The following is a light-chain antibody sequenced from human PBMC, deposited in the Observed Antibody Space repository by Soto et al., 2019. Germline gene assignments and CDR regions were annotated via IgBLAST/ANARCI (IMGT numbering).Light chain of an antibody. V-gene: IGLV2-14*01. CDR1: SSDVGYYNY. J-gene: IGLJ3*02. CDR3: SSYTTSSTQV. CDR2: KVS. Sequence: QSALTQPASVSGSPGQSITISCTGTSSDVGYYNYVSWYQHHPGKAPKLMIYKVSNRPSGVSNRFSGSKSGNTASLTISGLQAEDEADYYCSSYTTSSTQVVGGGTKVTVL.